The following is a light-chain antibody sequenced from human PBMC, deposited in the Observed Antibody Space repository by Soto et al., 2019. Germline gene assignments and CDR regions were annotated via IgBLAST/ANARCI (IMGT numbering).Light chain of an antibody. CDR3: QQRSNWPT. Sequence: EIVLTQSPSTLSLSPGERATLSCRASQSVSSCLAWYQQKPGQAPRLLIYDASNRATGIPARFSGSGSGTDFTLTISSLEPEDFAVYYCQQRSNWPTFGQGTKV. CDR1: QSVSSC. J-gene: IGKJ1*01. V-gene: IGKV3-11*01. CDR2: DAS.